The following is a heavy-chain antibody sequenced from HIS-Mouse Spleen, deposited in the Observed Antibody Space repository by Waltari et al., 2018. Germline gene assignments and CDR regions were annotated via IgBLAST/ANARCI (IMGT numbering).Heavy chain of an antibody. D-gene: IGHD6-6*01. Sequence: EVQLVESGGGLVQPGRSLRLSCAASGFTFDDYAMHWVRQAPGKGLEWVSGISWNSGSIGYADSVKGRFTISRDNAKNSLYLQMNSLRAEDTALYYCAKGQSHSSSSAWFDPWGQGTLVTVSS. CDR1: GFTFDDYA. CDR3: AKGQSHSSSSAWFDP. J-gene: IGHJ5*02. V-gene: IGHV3-9*01. CDR2: ISWNSGSI.